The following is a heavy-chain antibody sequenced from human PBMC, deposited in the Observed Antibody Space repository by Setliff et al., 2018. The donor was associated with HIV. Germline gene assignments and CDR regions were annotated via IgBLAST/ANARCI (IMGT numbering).Heavy chain of an antibody. J-gene: IGHJ6*03. V-gene: IGHV4-39*02. CDR2: VHKSGNS. CDR3: ARLDYSNYYSYYIDV. Sequence: PSETLSLTCSVSGGSISVNNYYWAWVRQPPGQGLEWIGSVHKSGNSYYKPSLKGRATISVGTSENHFSLRLSSVTAADTAVYYCARLDYSNYYSYYIDVWGEGTKVTVSS. CDR1: GGSISVNNYY. D-gene: IGHD4-4*01.